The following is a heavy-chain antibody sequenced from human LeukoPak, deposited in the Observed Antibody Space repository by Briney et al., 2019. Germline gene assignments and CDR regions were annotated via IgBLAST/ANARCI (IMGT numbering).Heavy chain of an antibody. D-gene: IGHD6-13*01. J-gene: IGHJ4*02. V-gene: IGHV4-4*07. CDR3: ARSAFLVTAPGLYYFDY. Sequence: PSETLSLTCTVSGGSISSYYWSWIRQPAGKGLEWIGHIYNSGSTNYNPSLKGRVTMSVVTSKNQFSLHLSSVTAADTAVYYCARSAFLVTAPGLYYFDYWGQGTLVAVSS. CDR2: IYNSGST. CDR1: GGSISSYY.